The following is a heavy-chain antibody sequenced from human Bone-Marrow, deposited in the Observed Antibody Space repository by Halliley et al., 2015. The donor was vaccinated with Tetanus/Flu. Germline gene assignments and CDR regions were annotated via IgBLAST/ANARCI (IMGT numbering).Heavy chain of an antibody. Sequence: LDGVGVINLRGDIPSYAQRFQGRVSLTGDTSTSTFYMDLTSLTSDDTAMYYCARALDGRLDFWGQGTLVTVSS. CDR3: ARALDGRLDF. V-gene: IGHV1-46*01. CDR2: INLRGDIP. J-gene: IGHJ4*02.